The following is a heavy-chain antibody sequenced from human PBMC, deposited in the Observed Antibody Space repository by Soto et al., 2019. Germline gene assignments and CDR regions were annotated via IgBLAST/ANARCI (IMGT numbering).Heavy chain of an antibody. D-gene: IGHD3-3*02. CDR2: IYHGGST. J-gene: IGHJ3*02. CDR3: ARVLGSDAFDI. V-gene: IGHV4-4*02. Sequence: QVQLQESGPGLVKPSGTLSLTCAVSGGSISSSNWWSWVRQPPGKGLEWIGEIYHGGSTNYNPSLKGRVTISVDMSKNQFSLKLSSVTAADTAVYYCARVLGSDAFDIWGQGTMVTVSS. CDR1: GGSISSSNW.